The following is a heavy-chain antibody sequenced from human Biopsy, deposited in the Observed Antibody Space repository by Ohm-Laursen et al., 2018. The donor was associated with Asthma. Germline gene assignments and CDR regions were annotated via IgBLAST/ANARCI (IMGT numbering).Heavy chain of an antibody. CDR2: INAGDGNT. Sequence: SVKVSCKASGYTFIHFAIHWVRQAPGQWLEWMGWINAGDGNTKYSQKFQGRVTITRDTSASTAYMELSSLSSEDTAVYYCARGYSGSDRIVYYYSGLEVWGQGTTVTVSS. D-gene: IGHD5-12*01. V-gene: IGHV1-3*01. CDR3: ARGYSGSDRIVYYYSGLEV. J-gene: IGHJ6*02. CDR1: GYTFIHFA.